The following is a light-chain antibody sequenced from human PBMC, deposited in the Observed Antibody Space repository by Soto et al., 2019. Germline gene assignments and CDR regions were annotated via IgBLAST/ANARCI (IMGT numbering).Light chain of an antibody. Sequence: QSALTQPASVSGSPGQSITISCTGTSSDVGGYNYVSWYQQHPGKAPKLMIYEVSNRPSGVSNRFSGSKSGNTASLTISGLQAEDAAEYYCSSYTSSRTLVFGTGTKVTVL. CDR3: SSYTSSRTLV. CDR2: EVS. V-gene: IGLV2-14*01. CDR1: SSDVGGYNY. J-gene: IGLJ1*01.